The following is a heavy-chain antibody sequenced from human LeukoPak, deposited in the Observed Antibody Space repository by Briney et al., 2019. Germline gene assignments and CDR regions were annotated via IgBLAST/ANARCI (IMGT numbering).Heavy chain of an antibody. CDR1: GESISGFY. J-gene: IGHJ4*02. CDR2: ISSSSSYI. Sequence: ETLSLTCTVSGESISGFYWNWVRQAPGKGLEWVSSISSSSSYIYYADSVKGRFTISRDNAKNSLHLQMNSLRAEDTAVYYCARAPEYCSGGSCYSVGYYFDYWGQGTLVTVSS. D-gene: IGHD2-15*01. CDR3: ARAPEYCSGGSCYSVGYYFDY. V-gene: IGHV3-21*01.